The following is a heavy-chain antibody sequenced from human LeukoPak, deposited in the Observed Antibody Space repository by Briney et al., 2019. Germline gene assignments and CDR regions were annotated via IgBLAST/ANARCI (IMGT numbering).Heavy chain of an antibody. CDR3: ARVSGYCSGGSCYGLPSHGMDV. V-gene: IGHV1-46*01. D-gene: IGHD2-15*01. J-gene: IGHJ6*02. CDR1: GYTFTNYY. Sequence: AASVKVSCKASGYTFTNYYIHWVRQAPGQGLEWMGIINSSGGSTSSAQKFQGRVTMTRDTSTSTVYMEMSSLRSEDTAVYYCARVSGYCSGGSCYGLPSHGMDVWGQGTTVTVSS. CDR2: INSSGGST.